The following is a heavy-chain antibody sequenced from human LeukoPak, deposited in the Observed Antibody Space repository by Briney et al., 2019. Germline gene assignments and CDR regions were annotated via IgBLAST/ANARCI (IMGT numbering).Heavy chain of an antibody. Sequence: PGGSLRLSCAGSGFNFRSFALHWVRQAPGKGLEYVSGMGGDGGSTFHANSVKGRFTISRDNSKNTLYLQMGSLKTEDMALYYCARGNTPQGGAFDIWGPGTVVSVS. J-gene: IGHJ3*02. CDR2: MGGDGGST. V-gene: IGHV3-64*01. CDR1: GFNFRSFA. CDR3: ARGNTPQGGAFDI. D-gene: IGHD2-15*01.